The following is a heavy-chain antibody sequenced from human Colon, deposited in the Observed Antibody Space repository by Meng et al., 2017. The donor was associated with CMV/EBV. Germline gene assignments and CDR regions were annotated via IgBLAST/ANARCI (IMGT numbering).Heavy chain of an antibody. V-gene: IGHV1-18*01. CDR1: GYSFTSYG. J-gene: IGHJ4*02. CDR2: ISGYNGNT. Sequence: ASVKVSCKASGYSFTSYGINWVRQAPGQGLEWMGWISGYNGNTNYAQKFQGRFTMTTDTSTSTAYMELRSLRSDDTAVYYCARGYDFWNGHYDYWGQGTLVTVSS. CDR3: ARGYDFWNGHYDY. D-gene: IGHD3-3*01.